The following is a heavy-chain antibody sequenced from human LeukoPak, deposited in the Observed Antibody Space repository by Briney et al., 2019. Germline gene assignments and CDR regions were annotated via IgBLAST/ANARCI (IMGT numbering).Heavy chain of an antibody. CDR2: VYYSGST. CDR3: ARGSSSGWYAFDV. J-gene: IGHJ3*01. Sequence: SEILSLTCTVFGGSISSSYWSWIRQPPGKALEWIGYVYYSGSTNYNPSLKSRVTILVDTAKNQFSLKLGSVTAADTAVYYCARGSSSGWYAFDVWGQGTMVTVSS. D-gene: IGHD6-19*01. CDR1: GGSISSSY. V-gene: IGHV4-59*01.